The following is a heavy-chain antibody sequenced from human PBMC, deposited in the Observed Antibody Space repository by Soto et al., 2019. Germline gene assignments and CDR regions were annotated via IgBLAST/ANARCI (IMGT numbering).Heavy chain of an antibody. D-gene: IGHD2-21*02. V-gene: IGHV1-69*02. Sequence: QVQLVQSGAEVKKPGSSVKVSCKASGGTFSSYTISWVRQAPGPGLEWMGRIIPILGIANYAQKFQGRVTIAAHKSTSAASGALSSLRSGDTAVYYGARPGRGGNSYYYCGMYVWGQGTTVT. CDR1: GGTFSSYT. J-gene: IGHJ6*02. CDR2: IIPILGIA. CDR3: ARPGRGGNSYYYCGMYV.